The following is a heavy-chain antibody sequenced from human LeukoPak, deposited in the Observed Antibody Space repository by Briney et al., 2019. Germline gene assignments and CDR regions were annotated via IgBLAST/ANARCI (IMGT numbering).Heavy chain of an antibody. CDR1: GGSISSASYY. CDR3: AREREGPYGYLDY. J-gene: IGHJ4*02. CDR2: IYISGST. D-gene: IGHD4-17*01. Sequence: SETLSLTCTVSGGSISSASYYWSWIRQPAGKGLEWIGRIYISGSTNYKSSLKSRVTTSVDTSKNQFSLKLSSVTAADTAVYYCAREREGPYGYLDYWGQGTLVTVSS. V-gene: IGHV4-61*02.